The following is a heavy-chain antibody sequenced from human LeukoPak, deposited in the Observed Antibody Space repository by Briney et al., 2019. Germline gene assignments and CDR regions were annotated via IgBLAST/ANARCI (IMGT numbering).Heavy chain of an antibody. CDR3: ARVTMVRGRWHRGYYFDY. Sequence: PETLSLTCSVPGGSISSSSYYWGWIRQSPGKGLEWIGSIYYSGSTYYNPSLKGRVTISIDTSKNQFSLRLNSADTAAYYCARVTMVRGRWHRGYYFDYWGQGTLVTVSS. CDR1: GGSISSSSYY. D-gene: IGHD3-10*01. CDR2: IYYSGST. J-gene: IGHJ4*02. V-gene: IGHV4-39*07.